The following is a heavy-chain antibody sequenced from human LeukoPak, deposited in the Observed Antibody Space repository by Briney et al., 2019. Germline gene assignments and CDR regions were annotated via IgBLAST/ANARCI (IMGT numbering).Heavy chain of an antibody. CDR1: GGTFSSYA. CDR3: ARDVGEYCSSTNCYASHY. CDR2: IIPIFGTA. Sequence: SVKVSCKASGGTFSSYAISWVRQAPGQGLEWMGGIIPIFGTANYAQKFQGRVTITADESTSTAYMELSSLRSEDTAVYYCARDVGEYCSSTNCYASHYWGQGTLVTVSS. V-gene: IGHV1-69*13. J-gene: IGHJ4*02. D-gene: IGHD2-2*01.